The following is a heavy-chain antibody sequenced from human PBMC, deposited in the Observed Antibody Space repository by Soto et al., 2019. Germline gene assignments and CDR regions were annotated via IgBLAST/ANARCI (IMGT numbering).Heavy chain of an antibody. CDR1: GSTLSSYG. CDR3: ARGPIFGVVTSLLDP. Sequence: ASVKVSCKASGSTLSSYGVSWVRQAPGQGLEWMGWITTYNGNTNYAQKLQGRVTMTTDTSTSTAYMELRSLRSDDTAVYYCARGPIFGVVTSLLDPWGQGTLVTVSS. J-gene: IGHJ5*02. D-gene: IGHD3-3*01. CDR2: ITTYNGNT. V-gene: IGHV1-18*01.